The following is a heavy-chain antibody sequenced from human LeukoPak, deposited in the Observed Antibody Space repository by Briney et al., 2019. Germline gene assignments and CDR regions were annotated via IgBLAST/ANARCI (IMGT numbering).Heavy chain of an antibody. D-gene: IGHD5-12*01. J-gene: IGHJ4*02. Sequence: PGGSLRLSCAGSGFPFSNYAVSWVRPAPGKGLEWVPVISGGGGSTYYADSVTGRFTISRDNSKNTLYLQMNSLRAEDTAVYFCAKDADSAHEFFFDHWGQGTLVTVSS. CDR1: GFPFSNYA. CDR3: AKDADSAHEFFFDH. CDR2: ISGGGGST. V-gene: IGHV3-23*01.